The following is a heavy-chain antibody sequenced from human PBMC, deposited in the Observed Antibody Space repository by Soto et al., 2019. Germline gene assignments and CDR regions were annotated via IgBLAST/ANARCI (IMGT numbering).Heavy chain of an antibody. CDR1: GFTFSNYW. CDR3: ARGDYYDTSGPFSDAFDI. CDR2: LSPDGRIT. Sequence: GSLRLSCAASGFTFSNYWMNWVRQVPGKGLVWVSRLSPDGRITKYADSVKGRFTISRDNAKNSLYLQMNSLRAEDTAVYFCARGDYYDTSGPFSDAFDIWGQGTMVTVSS. V-gene: IGHV3-74*03. J-gene: IGHJ3*02. D-gene: IGHD3-22*01.